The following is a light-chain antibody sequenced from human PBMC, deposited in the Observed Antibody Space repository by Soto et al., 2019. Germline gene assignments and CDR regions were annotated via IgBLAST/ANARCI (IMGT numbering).Light chain of an antibody. CDR3: SSYACATNLV. CDR1: SSDVGAYNS. Sequence: QSALTQPPSASGSPGQSVTISCTGTSSDVGAYNSVSWYQHYPGKAPKLLIYEVSKRPSGVPDRFSGSKSGNTASLTVSGLQAEDEADYYCSSYACATNLVFGGGTKLTVL. V-gene: IGLV2-8*01. CDR2: EVS. J-gene: IGLJ2*01.